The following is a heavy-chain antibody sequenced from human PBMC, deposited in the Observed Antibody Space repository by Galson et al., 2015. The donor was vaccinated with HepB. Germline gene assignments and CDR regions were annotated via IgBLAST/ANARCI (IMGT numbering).Heavy chain of an antibody. CDR3: TKVMDSITYFRNSDY. V-gene: IGHV3-23*01. J-gene: IGHJ4*02. CDR1: GFTFSNYA. Sequence: LRLSCAASGFTFSNYAMTWVRQAPGKGLEWVSTISGTGDKTYYADSVRGRFAISRDSSTNTLYLQMTSLRADDTAVYYCTKVMDSITYFRNSDYWGQGTLVTVSS. D-gene: IGHD3-3*02. CDR2: ISGTGDKT.